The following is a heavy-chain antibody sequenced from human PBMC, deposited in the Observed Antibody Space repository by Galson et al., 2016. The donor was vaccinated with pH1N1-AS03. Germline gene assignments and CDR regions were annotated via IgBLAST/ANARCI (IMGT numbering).Heavy chain of an antibody. J-gene: IGHJ4*01. CDR1: GYSNNRAYY. D-gene: IGHD4-23*01. V-gene: IGHV4-38-2*02. Sequence: SETLSLTCAVSGYSNNRAYYWGWIRQPPGKGLEWLGSLSHIGITYYNPSLQTPVTISLDTSKNQVSLTLRSVTATDTAIYYCVRDRRPDNGGNSFDFWGHGILVTVSS. CDR2: LSHIGIT. CDR3: VRDRRPDNGGNSFDF.